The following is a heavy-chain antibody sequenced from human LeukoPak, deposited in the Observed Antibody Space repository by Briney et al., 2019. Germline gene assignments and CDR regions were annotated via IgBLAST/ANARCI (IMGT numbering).Heavy chain of an antibody. D-gene: IGHD2-15*01. V-gene: IGHV3-23*01. CDR3: AKDLSYCSGGTCYTSRYYGMDV. J-gene: IGHJ6*02. CDR2: IIGSGGNT. CDR1: GFTFFNYA. Sequence: PGGSLRLSCAASGFTFFNYALSWVRQSPGKGLEWVSIIIGSGGNTNYADSVKGRFTISRDNSNNTLYLQMNSLRAEDTAVYYCAKDLSYCSGGTCYTSRYYGMDVWGQGTTVTVSS.